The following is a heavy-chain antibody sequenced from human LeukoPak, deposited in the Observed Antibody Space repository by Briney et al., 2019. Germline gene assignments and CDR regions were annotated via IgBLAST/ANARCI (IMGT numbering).Heavy chain of an antibody. CDR1: GFTFSSYA. CDR3: AKASPDNTYAFDI. CDR2: ISGSGDRA. V-gene: IGHV3-23*01. J-gene: IGHJ3*02. Sequence: GGSLRLSCAASGFTFSSYAMSWVRQAPGKGLEWVSAISGSGDRAYYADSVKGRFTISRDNSKNTLYLQMNSLRAEDTAVYYCAKASPDNTYAFDIWGQGTMVTVSS. D-gene: IGHD2-2*02.